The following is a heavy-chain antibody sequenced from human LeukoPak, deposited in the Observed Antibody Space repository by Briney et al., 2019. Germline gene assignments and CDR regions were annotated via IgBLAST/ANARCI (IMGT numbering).Heavy chain of an antibody. CDR3: ARARQWLHSFDY. Sequence: GGSLRLSCAASGSTFSSYWMSWVRQAPGKGLEWVANIKQDGSEKYYVDSVKGRFTISRDNAKNSLYLQMNSLRAEDTAVYYCARARQWLHSFDYWGQGTLVTVSS. CDR2: IKQDGSEK. V-gene: IGHV3-7*01. J-gene: IGHJ4*02. D-gene: IGHD6-19*01. CDR1: GSTFSSYW.